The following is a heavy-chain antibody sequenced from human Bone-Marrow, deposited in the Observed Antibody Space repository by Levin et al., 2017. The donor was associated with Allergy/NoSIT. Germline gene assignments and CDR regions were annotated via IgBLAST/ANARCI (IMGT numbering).Heavy chain of an antibody. J-gene: IGHJ4*02. CDR2: IYSGDST. Sequence: QHGESLKISCVVSGFTVSNNQMNWVRQAPGKGLEWVSVIYSGDSTYYADSVRGRVTVSRDSSENTVYLQMNSLRAEDTALYYCARFDYNSGISYWGQGTLVTVSS. V-gene: IGHV3-53*01. D-gene: IGHD3-10*01. CDR3: ARFDYNSGISY. CDR1: GFTVSNNQ.